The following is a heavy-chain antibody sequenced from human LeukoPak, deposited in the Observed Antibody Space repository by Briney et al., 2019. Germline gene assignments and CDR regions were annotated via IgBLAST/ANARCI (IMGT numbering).Heavy chain of an antibody. J-gene: IGHJ4*02. CDR2: INPNSGGT. D-gene: IGHD6-19*01. Sequence: ASVKVSCKASGYTFTGYYMHWVRQAPGQGLEWMGRINPNSGGTNYAQKFQGRVTMTRDTSISTAYMELSRLRSDDTAVYYCARDYISGLYVGVYWGQGTLVTVSS. CDR3: ARDYISGLYVGVY. CDR1: GYTFTGYY. V-gene: IGHV1-2*06.